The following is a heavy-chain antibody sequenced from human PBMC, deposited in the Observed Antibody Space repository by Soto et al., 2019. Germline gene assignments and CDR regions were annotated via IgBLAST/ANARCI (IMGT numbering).Heavy chain of an antibody. CDR2: IYWDDAK. J-gene: IGHJ4*02. D-gene: IGHD1-26*01. CDR3: AHIGGYYSSHHFFTH. Sequence: SGPTLVNPTQALTLTCNFSGFSLTSSEVGVAWIRQPPGKALEWLALIYWDDAKRYTPSLKTRLTITKDTSKDQVVLTMANVDPVDSATYFCAHIGGYYSSHHFFTHWGQGTLVTVSS. V-gene: IGHV2-5*02. CDR1: GFSLTSSEVG.